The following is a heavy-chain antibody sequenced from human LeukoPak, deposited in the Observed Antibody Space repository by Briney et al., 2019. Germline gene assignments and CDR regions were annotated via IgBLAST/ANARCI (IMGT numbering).Heavy chain of an antibody. J-gene: IGHJ3*02. CDR2: INPSGGST. CDR3: ARDRDPDLGYCSGGSCAPDAFDI. V-gene: IGHV1-46*01. D-gene: IGHD2-15*01. CDR1: GYTFTSYY. Sequence: ASVKVSCKASGYTFTSYYMHWVRQAPGQGLEWMGIINPSGGSTSYAQKFQGRVTMTRDTSTSTVYMELSSLRSEDTAVYYCARDRDPDLGYCSGGSCAPDAFDIWGQGTMVTVSS.